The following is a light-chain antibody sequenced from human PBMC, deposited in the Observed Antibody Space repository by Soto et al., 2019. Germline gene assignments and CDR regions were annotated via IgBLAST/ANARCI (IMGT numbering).Light chain of an antibody. J-gene: IGKJ4*01. CDR1: QSISSY. Sequence: EIVLTQSPATLSLSPGERATLSCRASQSISSYLAWYQQKPGQAPRLLIYDAFNRATGIPARFRGSGSGTDFTLTISTLEPEDFAVYYCQQRSNWPLTFGGGTKVEIK. V-gene: IGKV3-11*01. CDR2: DAF. CDR3: QQRSNWPLT.